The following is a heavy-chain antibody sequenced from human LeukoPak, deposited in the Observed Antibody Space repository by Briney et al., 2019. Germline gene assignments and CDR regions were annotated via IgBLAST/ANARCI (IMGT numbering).Heavy chain of an antibody. CDR1: GFTFDDYA. CDR3: AKGAAGFDAFDI. CDR2: ISWNSGSI. Sequence: PGRSLRLSCAASGFTFDDYAMHWVRQAPGKGLEWVSGISWNSGSIGYADSVKGRFTISGDNAKNSLYLQMNSLRAEDTALYYCAKGAAGFDAFDIWGQGTMVTVSS. V-gene: IGHV3-9*01. D-gene: IGHD6-13*01. J-gene: IGHJ3*02.